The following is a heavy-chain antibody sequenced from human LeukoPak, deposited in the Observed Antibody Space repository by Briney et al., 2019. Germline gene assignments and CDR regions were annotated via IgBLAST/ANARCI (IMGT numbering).Heavy chain of an antibody. CDR3: ARGLGQPYYYYYYMDV. Sequence: SETLSLTCAVYGGSFSGYYWSWIRQPPGKGLEWIGGINHSGSTNYNPSLKSRVNISVDTSKNQFSLKLSSVTAADTAVYYCARGLGQPYYYYYYMDVWGKGTTVTVSS. V-gene: IGHV4-34*01. CDR1: GGSFSGYY. CDR2: INHSGST. J-gene: IGHJ6*03. D-gene: IGHD6-13*01.